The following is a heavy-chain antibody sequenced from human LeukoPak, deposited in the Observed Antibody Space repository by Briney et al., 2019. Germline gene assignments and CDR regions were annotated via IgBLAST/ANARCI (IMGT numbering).Heavy chain of an antibody. J-gene: IGHJ6*02. CDR1: GGSIGTYS. Sequence: PSETLSLTCTVSGGSIGTYSWNWIRQPPGKGLEWIGYIYYSGTTNYNPSLKSRVTMSVDTSKNRFSLKLSSVTAADTAVYYCARDRGDGMDVWGQGTTVTVSS. V-gene: IGHV4-59*12. D-gene: IGHD3-10*01. CDR2: IYYSGTT. CDR3: ARDRGDGMDV.